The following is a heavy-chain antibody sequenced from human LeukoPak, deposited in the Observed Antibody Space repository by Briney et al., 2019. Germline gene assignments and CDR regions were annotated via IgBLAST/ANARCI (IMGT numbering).Heavy chain of an antibody. CDR3: AKQPILSGYYSSNYYYYGMDV. CDR1: GFTFTTYA. D-gene: IGHD3-9*01. CDR2: ISGSGGNT. V-gene: IGHV3-23*01. Sequence: HPGGSLRLSCAGSGFTFTTYAMSWVRQAPGKGLEWVSGISGSGGNTYYADSVRGRFTISRDNSKNTLYLQMDSLRAEDTAVYYCAKQPILSGYYSSNYYYYGMDVWGQGTTVTVSS. J-gene: IGHJ6*02.